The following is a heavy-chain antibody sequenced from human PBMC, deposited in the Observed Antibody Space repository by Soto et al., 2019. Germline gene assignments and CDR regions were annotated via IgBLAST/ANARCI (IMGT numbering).Heavy chain of an antibody. Sequence: QVQLVQSGAEVKKPGASVKVSCKASGYTFISYAMHWVRQAPGQRLEWMGWINAGNGNTKYSQKFQGRVTITRDTSASPAYMELSSLRSEDTAAYYCARDSGAFDPWGQGPLVTVSS. V-gene: IGHV1-3*01. CDR2: INAGNGNT. CDR1: GYTFISYA. J-gene: IGHJ5*02. CDR3: ARDSGAFDP. D-gene: IGHD1-26*01.